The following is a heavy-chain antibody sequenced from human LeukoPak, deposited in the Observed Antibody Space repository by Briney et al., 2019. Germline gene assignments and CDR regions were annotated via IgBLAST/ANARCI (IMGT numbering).Heavy chain of an antibody. J-gene: IGHJ4*02. CDR3: ARYDSSIAARPSDY. Sequence: ASVKVSCKASGYTFTSYGISWVRQAPGQGLEWMGWISAYNGNINYAQKFQGRVTMTTDTSTSTAYMELRSLRSDDTAVYYCARYDSSIAARPSDYWGQGTLVTVSS. CDR1: GYTFTSYG. V-gene: IGHV1-18*01. CDR2: ISAYNGNI. D-gene: IGHD6-6*01.